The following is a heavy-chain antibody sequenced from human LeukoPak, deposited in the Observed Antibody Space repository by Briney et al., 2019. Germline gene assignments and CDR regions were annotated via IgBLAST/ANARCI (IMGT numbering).Heavy chain of an antibody. Sequence: GGSLRLSCAASGFTVSSNYMSWVRQAPGKGLEWVSVIYSGGSTYYADSVKGRFTISRDNSKNTLYLQMNSLRAEDTAVYYCARVDTAMVIWYWGQGTLVTVSS. J-gene: IGHJ4*02. CDR3: ARVDTAMVIWY. CDR2: IYSGGST. V-gene: IGHV3-53*01. D-gene: IGHD5-18*01. CDR1: GFTVSSNY.